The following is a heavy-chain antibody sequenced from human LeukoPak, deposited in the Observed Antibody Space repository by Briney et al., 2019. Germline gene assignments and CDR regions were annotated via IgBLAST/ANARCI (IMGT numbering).Heavy chain of an antibody. V-gene: IGHV3-23*01. CDR1: GFTFSSYA. Sequence: GGSLRLSCAASGFTFSSYAMRWVRQARGKGREGVSDISGSVGSTFYADSVKGRFTISIDNSKNTLYLQMNCLRAEDTAVYYCAKDVRSGTLFSGWYYFDYWGQGTLVTVSS. J-gene: IGHJ4*02. CDR3: AKDVRSGTLFSGWYYFDY. D-gene: IGHD6-19*01. CDR2: ISGSVGST.